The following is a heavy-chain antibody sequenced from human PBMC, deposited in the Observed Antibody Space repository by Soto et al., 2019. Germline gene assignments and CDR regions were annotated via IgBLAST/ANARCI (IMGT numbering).Heavy chain of an antibody. CDR3: ARLEGLATSSYYFDF. V-gene: IGHV4-39*01. Sequence: QLQLQESGPGLVKPSETLSLTCSVSDDSINSDKYYWGWIRQPPEKGLEWIGSIYYRGNAYYNPSLQTRVTISRYQSRSEFSVKLNSVPAADSAVYFCARLEGLATSSYYFDFWGPGALGTVSS. CDR1: DDSINSDKYY. D-gene: IGHD6-6*01. CDR2: IYYRGNA. J-gene: IGHJ4*02.